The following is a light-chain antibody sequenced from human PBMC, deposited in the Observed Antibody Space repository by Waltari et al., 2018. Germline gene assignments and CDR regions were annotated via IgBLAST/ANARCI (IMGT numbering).Light chain of an antibody. Sequence: SYELTQPLPLSVALGQTARTTCGGNHIGLKVVHWYQQRPGQAPVLVIYRDYNRPSGIPDRFSGSNLGNTATLTVSRVQVGDEADYYCQVWDSGTGVFGGGTKLTVL. V-gene: IGLV3-9*01. CDR2: RDY. CDR3: QVWDSGTGV. CDR1: HIGLKV. J-gene: IGLJ3*02.